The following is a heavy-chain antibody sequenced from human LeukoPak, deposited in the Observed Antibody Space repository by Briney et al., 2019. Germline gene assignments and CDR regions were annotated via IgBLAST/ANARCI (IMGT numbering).Heavy chain of an antibody. D-gene: IGHD2-2*01. CDR1: GFTFSSFW. J-gene: IGHJ6*03. CDR3: ARVNQLPDYYYYYMDV. V-gene: IGHV3-74*01. CDR2: INSDGSST. Sequence: GGSLRLSCAASGFTFSSFWMHWVRQAPGKGLVWVSRINSDGSSTSYADSVKGRFTISRDNSKNTLYLQMNSLRAEDTAVYYCARVNQLPDYYYYYMDVWGKGTTVTVSS.